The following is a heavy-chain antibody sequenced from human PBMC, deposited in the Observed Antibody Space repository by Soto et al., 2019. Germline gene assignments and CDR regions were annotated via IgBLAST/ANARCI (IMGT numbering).Heavy chain of an antibody. V-gene: IGHV1-69*06. CDR1: GGTFSSYA. CDR3: ARDWWQWLCRGYYWGMDA. J-gene: IGHJ6*01. CDR2: FIPIFGTA. Sequence: QVQLVQSGAEVKKPGSSVKVSCKASGGTFSSYAISWVRQAPGQGLEWMGGFIPIFGTANYAQKFQGRVTFTAYKSTSTDYRGLSRLRFEDTAVYYWARDWWQWLCRGYYWGMDAWGQGTTVTVST. D-gene: IGHD6-19*01.